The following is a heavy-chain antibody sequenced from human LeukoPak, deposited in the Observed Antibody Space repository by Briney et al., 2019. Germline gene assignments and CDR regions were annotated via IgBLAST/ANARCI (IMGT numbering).Heavy chain of an antibody. V-gene: IGHV3-33*06. Sequence: GGSLRLSCAASGFTFSSYGMHWVRQAPGKGLEWVAVIWYDGSNKYYADSVKGRFTISRDNSKNTLYLQMNSLRAEDTAVYYCAKEFSYNWFDPWGQGTLVTVSS. CDR1: GFTFSSYG. J-gene: IGHJ5*02. CDR3: AKEFSYNWFDP. CDR2: IWYDGSNK.